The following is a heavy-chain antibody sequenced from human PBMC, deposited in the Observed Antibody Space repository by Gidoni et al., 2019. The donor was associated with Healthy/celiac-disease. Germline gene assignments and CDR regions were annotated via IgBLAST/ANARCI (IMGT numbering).Heavy chain of an antibody. CDR1: GFPFSSYG. V-gene: IGHV3-30*03. D-gene: IGHD3-10*01. CDR3: ARDDYYGSGRPTVYYGMDV. J-gene: IGHJ6*02. Sequence: QVQLVESGGGVVQPGRSLRLSCAASGFPFSSYGLHWVRQAPGKGLEWVAVISYDGSNKYYADAVKGRFTISRDKSKNTLYLQMNSLRAEDTAVYYCARDDYYGSGRPTVYYGMDVWGQGTTVTVSS. CDR2: ISYDGSNK.